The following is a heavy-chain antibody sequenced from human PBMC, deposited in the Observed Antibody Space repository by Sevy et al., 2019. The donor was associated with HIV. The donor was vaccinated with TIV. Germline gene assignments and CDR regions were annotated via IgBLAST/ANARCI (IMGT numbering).Heavy chain of an antibody. CDR1: GFTFSDYY. V-gene: IGHV3-11*01. Sequence: GGALRLSCAASGFTFSDYYMSWIRQGPEKGLEWISNISGSGATIFYADSMKGRFTISRDNAKNSLFLQINSLKAEYTAVYYCARGLGSSSDAFDIWGQGTMVTVSS. CDR2: ISGSGATI. D-gene: IGHD2-15*01. J-gene: IGHJ3*02. CDR3: ARGLGSSSDAFDI.